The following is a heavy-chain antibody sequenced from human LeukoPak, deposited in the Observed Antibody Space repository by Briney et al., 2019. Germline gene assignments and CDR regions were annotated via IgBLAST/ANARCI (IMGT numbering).Heavy chain of an antibody. V-gene: IGHV4-59*01. D-gene: IGHD4-17*01. CDR3: ARGYGDYPFDY. CDR2: IYYSGST. J-gene: IGHJ4*02. CDR1: GGSISSYY. Sequence: SETLSLTCTVSGGSISSYYWSWIRQPPGKGLEWIGYIYYSGSTNYNPSLKSRVTISVDTSKNQFSLKLSSVSAADTAVYYCARGYGDYPFDYWGQGTLVTVSS.